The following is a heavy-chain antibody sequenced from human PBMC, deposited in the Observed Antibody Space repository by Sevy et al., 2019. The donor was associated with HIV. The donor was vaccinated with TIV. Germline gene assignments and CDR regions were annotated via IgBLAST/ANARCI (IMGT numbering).Heavy chain of an antibody. D-gene: IGHD5-18*01. CDR2: IKQDGSEK. CDR3: ARDPSRVDTAMPSFDY. Sequence: GGSLRLSCAASGFTFSTYWMSWVRQAPGKGLEWVANIKQDGSEKYYVDCVKGRFTVSRDNAKNSLYLQMSSLRAEDTAVYYCARDPSRVDTAMPSFDYWGQGTLVTVSS. CDR1: GFTFSTYW. V-gene: IGHV3-7*01. J-gene: IGHJ4*02.